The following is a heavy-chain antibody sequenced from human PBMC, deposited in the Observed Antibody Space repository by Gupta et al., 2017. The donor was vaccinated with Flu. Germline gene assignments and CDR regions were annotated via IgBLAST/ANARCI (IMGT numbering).Heavy chain of an antibody. D-gene: IGHD1-26*01. J-gene: IGHJ4*02. Sequence: CAASGFTLSTNAMGWVSQAPGKGLEGVATISGWGERTVYADAVKGRFTVSRDYCKSTAYLQMNTRRADDTDVYHCAKGGHRSHFAYWGQGILVTVSS. V-gene: IGHV3-23*01. CDR3: AKGGHRSHFAY. CDR2: ISGWGERT. CDR1: GFTLSTNA.